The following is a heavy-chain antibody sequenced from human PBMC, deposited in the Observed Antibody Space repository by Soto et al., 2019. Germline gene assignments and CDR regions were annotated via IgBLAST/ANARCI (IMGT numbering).Heavy chain of an antibody. CDR3: ARERPAVIVVVPAAHFDY. D-gene: IGHD2-2*01. V-gene: IGHV3-21*01. CDR2: ISSSSSYI. J-gene: IGHJ4*02. Sequence: EVQLVESGGGLVKPGGSLRLSCAASGFTFSSYSMNWVRQAPGKGLEWVSSISSSSSYIYYADSVKGRFTISRDNAKNSLYLQMNSLRAEDTAVYYCARERPAVIVVVPAAHFDYWGQGTLVTVSS. CDR1: GFTFSSYS.